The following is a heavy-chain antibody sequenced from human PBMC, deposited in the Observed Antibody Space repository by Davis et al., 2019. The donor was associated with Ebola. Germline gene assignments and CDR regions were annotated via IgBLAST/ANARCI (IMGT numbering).Heavy chain of an antibody. Sequence: GESLKISCAASGFTFSSYSMNWVRQAPGKGLEWVSYISSSSSTIYYADSVKGRFTISRDNSKNTLYLQMNSLRAEDTAVYYCAKEGNTYYDILTGYYDYWGQGTLVTVSS. CDR3: AKEGNTYYDILTGYYDY. D-gene: IGHD3-9*01. V-gene: IGHV3-48*01. J-gene: IGHJ4*02. CDR2: ISSSSSTI. CDR1: GFTFSSYS.